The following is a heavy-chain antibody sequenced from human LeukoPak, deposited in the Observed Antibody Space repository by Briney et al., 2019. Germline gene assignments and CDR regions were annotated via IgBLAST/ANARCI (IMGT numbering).Heavy chain of an antibody. CDR3: ARGPGEVVITNPLDY. CDR2: IYYSGST. D-gene: IGHD3-22*01. Sequence: SETLSLTCTVSGGSISSYYWSWIRQPPGKGLEWIGYIYYSGSTNYNPSLKSRVTISVDTSKNQFSLKLSSVTAADTAVYYCARGPGEVVITNPLDYWGQGTLVTVSS. CDR1: GGSISSYY. V-gene: IGHV4-59*08. J-gene: IGHJ4*02.